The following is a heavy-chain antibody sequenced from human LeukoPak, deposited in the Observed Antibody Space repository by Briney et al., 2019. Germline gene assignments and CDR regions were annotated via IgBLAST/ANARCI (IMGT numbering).Heavy chain of an antibody. CDR2: INHSGST. Sequence: SETLSLTCAVYGGSFSGYYWSWIRQPPGKGLEWIGEINHSGSTNYNPSLKSRVTISVDTSKNQFSLKLSSVTAADTAVYYCARANGYMSYYGSGSYYIIYWGQGTLVTVSS. CDR1: GGSFSGYY. CDR3: ARANGYMSYYGSGSYYIIY. V-gene: IGHV4-34*01. D-gene: IGHD3-10*01. J-gene: IGHJ4*02.